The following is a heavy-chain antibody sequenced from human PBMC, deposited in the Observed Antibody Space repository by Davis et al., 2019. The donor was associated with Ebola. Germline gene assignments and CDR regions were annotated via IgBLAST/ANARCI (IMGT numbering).Heavy chain of an antibody. CDR1: GFTFSSYW. D-gene: IGHD4-17*01. J-gene: IGHJ6*02. CDR3: ARGGDYDFYYYGMDV. Sequence: GGSLRLSCAASGFTFSSYWMSWVRQAPGKGLEWVANIKQDGSEKYYVDSVKGRFTISRDNAKNSLYLQMNSLRAEDTAVYYCARGGDYDFYYYGMDVWGQGTTVTVSS. CDR2: IKQDGSEK. V-gene: IGHV3-7*01.